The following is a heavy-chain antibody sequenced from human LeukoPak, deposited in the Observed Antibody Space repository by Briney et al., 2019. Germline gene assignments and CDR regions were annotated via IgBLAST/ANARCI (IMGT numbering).Heavy chain of an antibody. J-gene: IGHJ6*02. CDR3: TTDPRD. V-gene: IGHV3-15*01. CDR2: IYSKNDGGTT. Sequence: GGSLRLSCIASGFTFGDFAMNWVRQAPGKGPEWVGRIYSKNDGGTTDYAAPMKGRFTISRDDSKSTVYLQMNNLKTEDTAVYYCTTDPRDWGQGTTVTVSS. CDR1: GFTFGDFA.